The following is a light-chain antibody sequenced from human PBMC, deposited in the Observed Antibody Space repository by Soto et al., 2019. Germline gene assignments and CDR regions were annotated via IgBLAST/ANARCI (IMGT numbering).Light chain of an antibody. Sequence: QSVLTQPASVSGSLGQSINISCTGTTSNVGGFNLVSWYQQHRGKAPKVILYEVSRRPSGISDRFSGSKSGNTASLAISGLQSDDEADYYCAAWDDNLIGVVFGGGTKLTVL. CDR3: AAWDDNLIGVV. CDR1: TSNVGGFNL. J-gene: IGLJ2*01. V-gene: IGLV2-14*02. CDR2: EVS.